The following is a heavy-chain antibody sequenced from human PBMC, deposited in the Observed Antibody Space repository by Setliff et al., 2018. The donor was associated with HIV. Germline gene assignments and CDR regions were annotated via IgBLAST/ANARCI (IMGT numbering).Heavy chain of an antibody. CDR2: INHSGST. J-gene: IGHJ6*03. D-gene: IGHD2-8*02. CDR3: ARVSSTYWYSIFRNYYYHMDV. CDR1: GGSFSGYY. V-gene: IGHV4-34*01. Sequence: SETLSLTCAVYGGSFSGYYWSWIRQPPGKGLEWIGEINHSGSTNYNPSRKSRVTISVDKPKNQFSLKLSSVTAADTAVYYCARVSSTYWYSIFRNYYYHMDVWGKGTTVTVSS.